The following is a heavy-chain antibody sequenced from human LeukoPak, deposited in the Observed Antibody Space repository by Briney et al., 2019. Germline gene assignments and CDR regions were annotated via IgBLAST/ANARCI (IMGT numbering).Heavy chain of an antibody. Sequence: GASVKVSRKFSGYTLTELSMHWVRPAPGKGLEWMGGFDPEDGETIYAQKFQGRVTMTEDTSTDTAYMELSSLRSEDTAVYYCATGSYGSGSYHSDFDYWGQGTLVTVSS. V-gene: IGHV1-24*01. D-gene: IGHD3-10*01. CDR1: GYTLTELS. CDR3: ATGSYGSGSYHSDFDY. J-gene: IGHJ4*02. CDR2: FDPEDGET.